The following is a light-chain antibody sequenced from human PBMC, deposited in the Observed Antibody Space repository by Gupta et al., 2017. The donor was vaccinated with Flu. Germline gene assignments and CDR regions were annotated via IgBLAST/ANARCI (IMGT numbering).Light chain of an antibody. CDR3: AAWDDSLSGLWV. J-gene: IGLJ3*02. V-gene: IGLV1-47*01. Sequence: QSVLTQPPSASGTPGQRVTISCSGSSSNIGTNYVYWYQQFPGAAPKLLIYKTNRRPSGVPDRFSGSKSGSSASLAISGLRSEDEADDYCAAWDDSLSGLWVFGGGTKLTVL. CDR1: SSNIGTNY. CDR2: KTN.